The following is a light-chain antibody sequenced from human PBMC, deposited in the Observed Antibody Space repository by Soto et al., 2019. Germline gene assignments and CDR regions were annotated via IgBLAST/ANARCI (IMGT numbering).Light chain of an antibody. CDR3: SSSTSSSTWV. Sequence: QSALTQPASVSGSPGQSITISCTGTNSDVGGYNYVSWYQQHPGKAPKLMIYDVSNRPSGVSNRFSGSKSGSTASLTISGLQAEDEADYYCSSSTSSSTWVFGGGTKVTVL. V-gene: IGLV2-14*01. J-gene: IGLJ3*02. CDR2: DVS. CDR1: NSDVGGYNY.